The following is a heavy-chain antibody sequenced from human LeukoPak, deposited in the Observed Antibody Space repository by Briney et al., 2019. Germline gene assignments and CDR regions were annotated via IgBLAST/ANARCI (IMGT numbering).Heavy chain of an antibody. CDR2: IYYSGST. Sequence: SETLSLTCTVSGGSISSYYWSWIRQPPGKGLEWIGYIYYSGSTNYNPSLKSRVTISVDTSKNQFSLKLSSVTAADTAVYYRARDRGGRGYDLRWFDPWGQGTLVTVSS. CDR1: GGSISSYY. CDR3: ARDRGGRGYDLRWFDP. J-gene: IGHJ5*02. D-gene: IGHD5-12*01. V-gene: IGHV4-59*01.